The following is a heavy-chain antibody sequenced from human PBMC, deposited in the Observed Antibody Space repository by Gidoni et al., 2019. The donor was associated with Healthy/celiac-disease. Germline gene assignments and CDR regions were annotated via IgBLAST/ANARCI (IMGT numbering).Heavy chain of an antibody. CDR1: GGTFSSYA. V-gene: IGHV1-69*06. J-gene: IGHJ4*02. D-gene: IGHD1-26*01. CDR2: VIPIFGTA. Sequence: QVQLVQSVAEVKMPGSSVTASCKASGGTFSSYAISWVRQAPGQGLEWMGGVIPIFGTANYAQKFQGRVTITADKSTSTAYMELSSLRSEDTAVYYCARRVGAKEGWAAIDYWGQGTLVTVSS. CDR3: ARRVGAKEGWAAIDY.